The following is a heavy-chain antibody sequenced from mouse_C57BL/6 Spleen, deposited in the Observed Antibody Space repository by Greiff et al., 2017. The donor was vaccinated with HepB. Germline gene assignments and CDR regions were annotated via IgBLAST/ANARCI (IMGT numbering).Heavy chain of an antibody. Sequence: EVKLMESGPELVKPGASVKMSCKASGYTFTDYNMHWVKQSHGKSLEWIGYINPNNGGTSYNQKFKGKATLTVNKSSSTAYMELRSLTSEDSAVYYCARGNYYGSSWGDYFEYWGQGTTLTVSS. CDR3: ARGNYYGSSWGDYFEY. CDR1: GYTFTDYN. J-gene: IGHJ2*01. D-gene: IGHD1-1*01. V-gene: IGHV1-22*01. CDR2: INPNNGGT.